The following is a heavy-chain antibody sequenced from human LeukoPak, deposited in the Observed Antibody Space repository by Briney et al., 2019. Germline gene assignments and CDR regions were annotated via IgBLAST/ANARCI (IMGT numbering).Heavy chain of an antibody. V-gene: IGHV4-34*01. Sequence: PSETLSLTCAVYGGSFSGYYWSWIRQPPGKGLEWIGEINHSGSTNYNPSLKSRVTISVDTSKNQFSLKLSSVTAADTAVYYCARGCHIVVVAATRRSGAFDIWGQGTMVTVSS. CDR1: GGSFSGYY. D-gene: IGHD2-21*02. J-gene: IGHJ3*02. CDR3: ARGCHIVVVAATRRSGAFDI. CDR2: INHSGST.